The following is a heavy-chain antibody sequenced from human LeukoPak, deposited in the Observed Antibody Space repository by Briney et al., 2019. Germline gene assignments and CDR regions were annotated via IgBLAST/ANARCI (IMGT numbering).Heavy chain of an antibody. CDR3: ARQAPYSSSSQAFDY. V-gene: IGHV4-34*01. CDR1: GGSFSGYY. D-gene: IGHD6-6*01. J-gene: IGHJ4*02. Sequence: SETLSLTCAVYGGSFSGYYWSWIRQPPGKGLEWIGEINHSGSTNYNPSLKSRVTISVDTSKNQFSLKLSSVTAADTAVYYCARQAPYSSSSQAFDYWGQGTLVTVSS. CDR2: INHSGST.